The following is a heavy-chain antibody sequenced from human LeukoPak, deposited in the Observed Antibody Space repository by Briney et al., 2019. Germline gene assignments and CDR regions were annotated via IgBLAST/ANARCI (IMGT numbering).Heavy chain of an antibody. CDR3: TRGGRYYGSGSSKPLDY. CDR1: GFTFSSYS. Sequence: GGSLRLSCAASGFTFSSYSMNWVRQAPGKGLEWVSVIYSGGSTYYADSVKGRFTISRDNSKNTLYLQMNSLRAEDTAVYYCTRGGRYYGSGSSKPLDYWGQGTLVTVSS. J-gene: IGHJ4*02. D-gene: IGHD3-10*01. V-gene: IGHV3-53*01. CDR2: IYSGGST.